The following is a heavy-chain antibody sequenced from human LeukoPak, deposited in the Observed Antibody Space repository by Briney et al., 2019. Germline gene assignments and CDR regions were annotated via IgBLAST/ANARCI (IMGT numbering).Heavy chain of an antibody. D-gene: IGHD5-18*01. CDR3: ASSLVRADMVTGIDY. Sequence: PSETLSLTCAVYGGSFSGYYWIWIRQPPGKGLEWIGEINRSGSTTYNPPLKSRVTISLATSKNQFSLKLSSVTAADTAVYYCASSLVRADMVTGIDYWGQGTLVTVSS. J-gene: IGHJ4*02. CDR1: GGSFSGYY. V-gene: IGHV4-34*01. CDR2: INRSGST.